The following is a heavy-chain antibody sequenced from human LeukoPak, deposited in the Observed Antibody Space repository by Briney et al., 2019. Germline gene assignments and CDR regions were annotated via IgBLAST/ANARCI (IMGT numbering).Heavy chain of an antibody. D-gene: IGHD4-17*01. CDR3: ARDYDYGVSPAYYFDY. J-gene: IGHJ4*02. CDR2: ISYDGSNK. V-gene: IGHV3-30*04. Sequence: PGGSLRLSCAASGFTFSSYAMHWVRQAPGKGLEWVAVISYDGSNKYYADSVKGRFTISRDNSKNTLYLQMNSLRAEDTAVYYCARDYDYGVSPAYYFDYWGQGTLVTVSS. CDR1: GFTFSSYA.